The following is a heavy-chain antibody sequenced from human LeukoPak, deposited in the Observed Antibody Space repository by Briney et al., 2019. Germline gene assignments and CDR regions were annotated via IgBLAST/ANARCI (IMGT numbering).Heavy chain of an antibody. CDR1: GYTFTSSG. V-gene: IGHV1-18*01. D-gene: IGHD3-22*01. J-gene: IGHJ5*01. CDR3: ARPRNYYDNGGYYNWFDS. Sequence: ASVKVSCKASGYTFTSSGISWVRQAPGQGLEWMGWISVNNGNAKYAQKFQGRVTMTTDTSTTTAYMELRSLRSDGTAVYFCARPRNYYDNGGYYNWFDSWGQGTLVTVSS. CDR2: ISVNNGNA.